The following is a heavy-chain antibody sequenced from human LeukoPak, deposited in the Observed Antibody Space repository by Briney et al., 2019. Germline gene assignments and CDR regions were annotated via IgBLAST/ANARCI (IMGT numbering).Heavy chain of an antibody. Sequence: SETLSLTCSVSGGSIKGDYWSWIRQTPGKGLEWIGYIHYSGRTSYNPSLKSRVTISVDTSKNQFSLRLASVTAADTAVYYCAKETVVVPADDWFGPWGQGTLVTVSS. D-gene: IGHD2-21*01. V-gene: IGHV4-59*01. J-gene: IGHJ5*02. CDR2: IHYSGRT. CDR3: AKETVVVPADDWFGP. CDR1: GGSIKGDY.